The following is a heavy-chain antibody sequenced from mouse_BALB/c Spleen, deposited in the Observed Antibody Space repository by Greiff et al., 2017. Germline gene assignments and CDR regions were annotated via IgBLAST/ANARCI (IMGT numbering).Heavy chain of an antibody. V-gene: IGHV1-66*01. J-gene: IGHJ1*01. CDR1: GYSFTSYY. CDR3: ARSKYGNYEWYFDV. CDR2: IFPGSGNT. Sequence: VQVVESGPELVKPGASVKISCKASGYSFTSYYIHWVKQRPGQGLEWIGWIFPGSGNTKYNEKFKGKATLTADTSSSTAYMQLSSLTSEDSAVYFCARSKYGNYEWYFDVWGAGTTVTVSS. D-gene: IGHD2-10*02.